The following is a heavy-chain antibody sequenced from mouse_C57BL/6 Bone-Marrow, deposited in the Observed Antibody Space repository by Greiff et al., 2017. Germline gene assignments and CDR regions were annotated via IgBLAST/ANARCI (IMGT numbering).Heavy chain of an antibody. J-gene: IGHJ4*01. V-gene: IGHV1-50*01. CDR3: ASITTVVATGYYAMDY. CDR2: IDPSDSYT. D-gene: IGHD1-1*01. Sequence: QVQLQQPGAELVKPGASVKLSCKASGYTFTSYWMQWVKQRPGQGLEWIGEIDPSDSYTNYNQKFKGKATLTVDTSSSTAYMQISSLTSEDSAVYYCASITTVVATGYYAMDYWGQGTSVTVSS. CDR1: GYTFTSYW.